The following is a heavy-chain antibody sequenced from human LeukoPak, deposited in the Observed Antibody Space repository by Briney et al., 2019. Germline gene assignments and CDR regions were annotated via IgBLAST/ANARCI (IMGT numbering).Heavy chain of an antibody. Sequence: SQTLSLTCVMSGDSVSSNSAAWNWIRQSPSRGLEWLGRTYYRSKWYNEYAASVKSRITIKPDTSKNQFSLQLNSVTPDDPAVYYCARSHGGYLDYWGQGTLVTVSS. CDR3: ARSHGGYLDY. J-gene: IGHJ4*02. V-gene: IGHV6-1*01. CDR2: TYYRSKWYN. D-gene: IGHD2-15*01. CDR1: GDSVSSNSAA.